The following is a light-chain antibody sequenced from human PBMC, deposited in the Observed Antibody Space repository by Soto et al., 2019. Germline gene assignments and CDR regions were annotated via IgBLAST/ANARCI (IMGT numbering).Light chain of an antibody. CDR3: QQYGSSPLT. CDR2: GAS. J-gene: IGKJ4*01. Sequence: EIVLTQAPGTLSLSPGESATRSCRASQSVSSSYLAWYQQKPGQAPRLLIYGASSRATGIPDRFSGSGSGTDFTLTISRLDPEDFAVYFCQQYGSSPLTFGGGTKVEIK. V-gene: IGKV3-20*01. CDR1: QSVSSSY.